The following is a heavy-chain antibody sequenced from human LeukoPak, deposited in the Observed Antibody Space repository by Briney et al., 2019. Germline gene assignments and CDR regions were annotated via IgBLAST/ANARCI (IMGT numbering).Heavy chain of an antibody. Sequence: GESLKISCKGSGYSFNRYWIGWVRQMPGKGLQWMGIIYPGDSDTRYSPSFQGQVTISADKSITTAYLQWSTLKASDTAIYYCARGYCTGGNCFSTFDYWGQGALVTVAS. J-gene: IGHJ4*02. V-gene: IGHV5-51*01. CDR3: ARGYCTGGNCFSTFDY. CDR1: GYSFNRYW. CDR2: IYPGDSDT. D-gene: IGHD2-15*01.